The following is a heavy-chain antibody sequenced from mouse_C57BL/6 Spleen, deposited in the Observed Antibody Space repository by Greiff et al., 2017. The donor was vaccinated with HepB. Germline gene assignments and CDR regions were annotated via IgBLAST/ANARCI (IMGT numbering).Heavy chain of an antibody. D-gene: IGHD1-1*01. CDR2: IYPGSGST. Sequence: QVQLQQPGAELVKPGASVKMSCKASGYTFTSYWITWVKQRPGQGLEWIGDIYPGSGSTNYNEKFKSKATRTVDTSSSTAYVQLSSLTSEDSAVYYCARMVLYSGSSYDYWGQGTTLTVSS. CDR1: GYTFTSYW. J-gene: IGHJ2*01. CDR3: ARMVLYSGSSYDY. V-gene: IGHV1-55*01.